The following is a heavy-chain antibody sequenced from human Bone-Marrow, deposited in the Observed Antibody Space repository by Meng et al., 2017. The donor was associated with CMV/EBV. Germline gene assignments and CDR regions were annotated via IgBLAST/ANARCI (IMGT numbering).Heavy chain of an antibody. J-gene: IGHJ1*01. CDR3: AKDRNVIVPTTRYFQY. V-gene: IGHV3-23*01. D-gene: IGHD4/OR15-4a*01. CDR1: GFTFSSYA. CDR2: ISVGGGTT. Sequence: GESLKISCVASGFTFSSYAMSWVRQAPGKGLEWVSVISVGGGTTYYADSVKGRFTISRDDSKNTLYLQMNSLRPEDTAADYCAKDRNVIVPTTRYFQYWGQGTLVTVSS.